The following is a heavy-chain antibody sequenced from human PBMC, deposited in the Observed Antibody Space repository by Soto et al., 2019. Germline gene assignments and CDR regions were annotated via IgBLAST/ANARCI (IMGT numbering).Heavy chain of an antibody. CDR1: GGSISTYY. CDR3: ARYAVAGNGGVRFDY. Sequence: QVQLQESGPGLVKPSETLSLTCTVSGGSISTYYWSWIRQPPGKGLEWIGYIYYSGSTNYNPSLKSRVTISVDTSKNQFSLKLSPVTPADTAVYYCARYAVAGNGGVRFDYWGQGTLVTVSS. V-gene: IGHV4-59*01. CDR2: IYYSGST. D-gene: IGHD6-19*01. J-gene: IGHJ4*02.